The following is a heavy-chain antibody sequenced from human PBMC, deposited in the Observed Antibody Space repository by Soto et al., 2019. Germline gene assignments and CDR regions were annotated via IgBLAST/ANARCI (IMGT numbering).Heavy chain of an antibody. CDR1: GYTFTSYA. Sequence: GASVKVSCKAPGYTFTSYAMNWVRQAPGQKLEWMGWINAGNGNTKYSRKFQGRVTITRDTSASTAYMELSSLRSEDTAVYYCARGIVVVPAALNIYYYYGMDVWGQGTTVTVSS. V-gene: IGHV1-3*01. CDR2: INAGNGNT. D-gene: IGHD2-2*01. CDR3: ARGIVVVPAALNIYYYYGMDV. J-gene: IGHJ6*02.